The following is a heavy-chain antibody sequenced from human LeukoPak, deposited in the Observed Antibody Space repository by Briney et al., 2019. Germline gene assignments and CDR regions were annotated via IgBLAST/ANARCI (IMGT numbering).Heavy chain of an antibody. V-gene: IGHV4-39*01. CDR2: IYYSGST. CDR3: ARVPRVRIVVVPAAMSYFDY. CDR1: GGSISSSSYY. D-gene: IGHD2-2*01. Sequence: SETLSLTCTVSGGSISSSSYYWGWIRQPLGKGLEWIGSIYYSGSTYYNPSLKSRVTISVDTSKNQFSLKLSSVTAADTAVYYCARVPRVRIVVVPAAMSYFDYWGQGTLVTVSS. J-gene: IGHJ4*02.